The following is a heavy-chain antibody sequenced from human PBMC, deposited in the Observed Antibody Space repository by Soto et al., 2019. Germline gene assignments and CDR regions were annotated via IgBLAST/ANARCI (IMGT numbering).Heavy chain of an antibody. D-gene: IGHD6-13*01. J-gene: IGHJ5*02. V-gene: IGHV4-39*01. CDR3: ARHQDSWYGWFDP. CDR1: SGSITSSSYY. Sequence: SETLSLTCTVSSGSITSSSYYWGWIRQPPGKGLEWIGSIYYSGSTYYNPSLKSRLTISVDTSKNQFSLKLSSVTAADTAVYYCARHQDSWYGWFDPWGQGTLVTVSS. CDR2: IYYSGST.